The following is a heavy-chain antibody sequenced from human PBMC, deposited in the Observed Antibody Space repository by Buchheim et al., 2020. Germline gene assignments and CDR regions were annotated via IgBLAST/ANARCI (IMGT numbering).Heavy chain of an antibody. Sequence: QVQLVQSGAEVKKPGASVKVSCKTSGYTFNGYYMHWVRQAPGQGLEWMGWINPDTGVTNYAQKFQGWVTMTRDSSISTAYMELSRLRSDDTAVYYCARVNPYSSGCIDVWGQGTT. CDR3: ARVNPYSSGCIDV. D-gene: IGHD3-22*01. V-gene: IGHV1-2*04. CDR2: INPDTGVT. J-gene: IGHJ6*02. CDR1: GYTFNGYY.